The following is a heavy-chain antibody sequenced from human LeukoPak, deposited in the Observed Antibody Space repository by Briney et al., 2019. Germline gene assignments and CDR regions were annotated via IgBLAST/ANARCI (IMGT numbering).Heavy chain of an antibody. CDR2: ISTTTSY. J-gene: IGHJ4*02. V-gene: IGHV3-21*01. CDR1: GFTFSNYS. CDR3: AREGFDY. Sequence: GGSLGLSCATSGFTFSNYSLNWVRQAPGKGLEWVSSISTTTSYYADSVKGRFSISRDNAKNSLYLLLISLRAEDTAVYYCAREGFDYWGQGTLVTVSS.